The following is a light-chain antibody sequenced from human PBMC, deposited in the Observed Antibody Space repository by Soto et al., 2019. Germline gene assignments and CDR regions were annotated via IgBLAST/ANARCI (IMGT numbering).Light chain of an antibody. J-gene: IGKJ1*01. Sequence: EIVMTQSPATLSVSPGERATLSCRASQSVSSNLAWYQQKPGQAPRLLIYDASTRATGIPARFSGSGSGTEFTLTISSLQSEDVAVYYCQQYNNWPPGTFGQGTKVEIK. CDR1: QSVSSN. CDR2: DAS. V-gene: IGKV3-15*01. CDR3: QQYNNWPPGT.